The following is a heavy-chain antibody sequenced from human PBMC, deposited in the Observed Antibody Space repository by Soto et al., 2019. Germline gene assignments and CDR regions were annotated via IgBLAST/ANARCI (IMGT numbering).Heavy chain of an antibody. D-gene: IGHD6-13*01. CDR2: IWYDGSNK. Sequence: GGSLRLSCAASGFTFSSYGMHWVRQAPGKGLEWVAVIWYDGSNKYYADSVKGRFTISRDNSKNTLYLQMNSLRAEDTAVYYCARGFIAAAGDYWGQGTLVTVSS. CDR1: GFTFSSYG. CDR3: ARGFIAAAGDY. V-gene: IGHV3-33*01. J-gene: IGHJ4*02.